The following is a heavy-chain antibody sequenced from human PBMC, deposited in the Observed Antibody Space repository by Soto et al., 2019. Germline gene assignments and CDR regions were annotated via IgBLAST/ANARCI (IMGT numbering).Heavy chain of an antibody. CDR2: IIPIFGTA. J-gene: IGHJ5*02. Sequence: QVQLVQSGAEVKKPGSAVKVSCKASGGTFSSYAISWVRQAPGQGLEWMGGIIPIFGTANYAQKFQGRVTITADESTSTAYMELSSLRSEDTAVYYCARSRPYYDILTGYFNWFDPWGQGTLVTVSS. CDR1: GGTFSSYA. V-gene: IGHV1-69*12. D-gene: IGHD3-9*01. CDR3: ARSRPYYDILTGYFNWFDP.